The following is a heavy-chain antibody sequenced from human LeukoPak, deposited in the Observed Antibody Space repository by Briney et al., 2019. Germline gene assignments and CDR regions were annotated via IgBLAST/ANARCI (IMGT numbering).Heavy chain of an antibody. CDR3: ARDRSMIVVESFDY. D-gene: IGHD3-22*01. V-gene: IGHV3-7*01. CDR1: GFTFSSYW. J-gene: IGHJ4*02. CDR2: IKQDGSEK. Sequence: PGGSLRLSCAASGFTFSSYWMSWVRQAPGKELEWVANIKQDGSEKYYVDSVKGRFTISRDNAKNSLYLQMNSLRAEDTAVYYCARDRSMIVVESFDYWGQGTLVTVSS.